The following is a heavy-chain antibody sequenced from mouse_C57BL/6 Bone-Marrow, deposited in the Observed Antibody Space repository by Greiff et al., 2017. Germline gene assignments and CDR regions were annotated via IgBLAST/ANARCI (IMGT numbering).Heavy chain of an antibody. CDR2: IWSGGST. D-gene: IGHD1-3*01. CDR1: GFSLTSYG. CDR3: ARKRGSVWYFDV. Sequence: QVQLQQSGPGLVQPSQSLSITCTVSGFSLTSYGVHWVRQSPGKGLEWLGVIWSGGSTDYNAAFISRLSISKYNSKSQVFFKMNSLQADDTAIYYCARKRGSVWYFDVWGTGTTVTVSS. J-gene: IGHJ1*03. V-gene: IGHV2-2*01.